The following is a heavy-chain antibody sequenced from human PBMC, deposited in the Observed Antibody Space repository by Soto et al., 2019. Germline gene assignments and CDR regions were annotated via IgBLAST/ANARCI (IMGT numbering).Heavy chain of an antibody. D-gene: IGHD5-12*01. CDR1: GGAISNYC. V-gene: IGHV4-59*01. CDR3: ARDRGGYDYVDY. J-gene: IGHJ4*02. CDR2: VYYSGST. Sequence: QVQLQESGPGLVKPSETLSLTCTVSGGAISNYCWNWIRQPPGKGLEWIGYVYYSGSTNYNPSLKSRVTISVDPSKNQFPLKVNSVTAVDTAVYYCARDRGGYDYVDYWGQGTLVTVSS.